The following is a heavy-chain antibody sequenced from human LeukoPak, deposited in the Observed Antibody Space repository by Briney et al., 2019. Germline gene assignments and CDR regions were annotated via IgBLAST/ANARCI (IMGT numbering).Heavy chain of an antibody. CDR1: GGSISSGSYY. V-gene: IGHV4-61*02. J-gene: IGHJ3*02. CDR3: ARDPRGGAFDI. Sequence: SQTLSLTCTVSGGSISSGSYYWSWIRQPAGKGLEWIGRIYTSGSTNYNPSLKSRVIISVDTSKNQFSLKLSSVTAADTAVYYCARDPRGGAFDIWGQGTMVTVSS. CDR2: IYTSGST.